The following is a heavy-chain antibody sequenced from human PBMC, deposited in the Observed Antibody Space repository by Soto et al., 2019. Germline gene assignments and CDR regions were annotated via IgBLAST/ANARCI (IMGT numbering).Heavy chain of an antibody. V-gene: IGHV4-31*03. J-gene: IGHJ5*02. D-gene: IGHD3-10*01. CDR1: GGSISSGGYY. CDR2: IYYSWST. CDR3: AREYGSGSYYNYWFDP. Sequence: SETLSLTCTVSGGSISSGGYYWSWIRQHPWKGLEWIGYIYYSWSTYYNPSLKSRVTISVDTSKNQFSLKLSSVTAADTAVYYCAREYGSGSYYNYWFDPWGQGTLVTVSS.